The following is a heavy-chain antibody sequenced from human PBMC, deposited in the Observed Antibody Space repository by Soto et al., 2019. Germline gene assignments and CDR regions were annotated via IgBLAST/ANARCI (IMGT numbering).Heavy chain of an antibody. CDR2: IIPIFGTA. V-gene: IGHV1-69*01. CDR3: APPRYCSGGSFHPIFDY. D-gene: IGHD2-15*01. Sequence: QVQLVQSGAEVKKPGSSVKVSCKASGGTFSSYAISWVRQAPGQGLEWMGGIIPIFGTANYAQKFQGRVTITADESTSTAYMELSSLRSEDTAVYYCAPPRYCSGGSFHPIFDYLGQGTLVTVSS. J-gene: IGHJ4*02. CDR1: GGTFSSYA.